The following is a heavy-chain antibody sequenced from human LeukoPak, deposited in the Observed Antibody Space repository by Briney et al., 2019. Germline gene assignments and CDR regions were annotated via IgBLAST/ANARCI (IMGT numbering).Heavy chain of an antibody. CDR2: ILSDGGTT. CDR1: GFTFSSYP. V-gene: IGHV3-64*01. J-gene: IGHJ4*02. D-gene: IGHD3-22*01. Sequence: GGSLRLSCAASGFTFSSYPMHWVRQAPGKGLEYVSSILSDGGTTAYANSVKGRFTISRDNSKNTLYLQMNSLRAEDTAVYSCAKDRRFLSNYYDSGAYLDYWGQGTLVTVSS. CDR3: AKDRRFLSNYYDSGAYLDY.